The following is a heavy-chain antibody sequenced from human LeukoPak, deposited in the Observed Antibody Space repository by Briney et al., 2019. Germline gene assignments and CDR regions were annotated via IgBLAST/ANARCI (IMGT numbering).Heavy chain of an antibody. CDR1: GYSFTSSW. D-gene: IGHD1-26*01. J-gene: IGHJ4*02. Sequence: GESLKISCKGSGYSFTSSWIGWVRQMPGKGLECMGIIYPGDSDTRYSPSFQGQVTISADKSSSTAYLQWSSLKASDTAMYYCAIYSDTYYFDHWGQGTLVTVSS. CDR3: AIYSDTYYFDH. CDR2: IYPGDSDT. V-gene: IGHV5-51*01.